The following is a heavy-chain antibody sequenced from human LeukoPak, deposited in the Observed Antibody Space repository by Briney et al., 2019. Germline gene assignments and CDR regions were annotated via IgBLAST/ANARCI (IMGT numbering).Heavy chain of an antibody. CDR2: INHSGST. J-gene: IGHJ6*02. D-gene: IGHD2/OR15-2a*01. CDR1: GGSFSGYY. Sequence: NPSETLSLTCAVYGGSFSGYYWSWIRQPPGKGLEWIGEINHSGSTNYNPSLKSRVTISVDTSKNQFSLKLSSVTAADTAVYYCARGNNVVVLHSYYYYGMDVWGQGTTVTVSS. CDR3: ARGNNVVVLHSYYYYGMDV. V-gene: IGHV4-34*01.